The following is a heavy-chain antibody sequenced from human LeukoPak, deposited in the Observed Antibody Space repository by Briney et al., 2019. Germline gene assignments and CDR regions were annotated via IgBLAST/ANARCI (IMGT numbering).Heavy chain of an antibody. V-gene: IGHV3-53*01. Sequence: PGGSLRLSCAASGFTVSTNYMSWVRQAPGKGLEWVSVIYTGDSTYYADSVKGRFTSSRDSSKNTLYLQMNSLRAEDTAVYYCARGYCTSTRCTWFDHWGQGTVVTVSS. J-gene: IGHJ5*02. CDR2: IYTGDST. CDR3: ARGYCTSTRCTWFDH. CDR1: GFTVSTNY. D-gene: IGHD2-2*01.